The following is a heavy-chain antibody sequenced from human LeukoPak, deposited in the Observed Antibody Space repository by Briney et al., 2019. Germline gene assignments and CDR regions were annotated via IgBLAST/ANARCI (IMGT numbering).Heavy chain of an antibody. J-gene: IGHJ3*02. V-gene: IGHV5-51*01. Sequence: GESLQISCKGSGSIFTSYWIGWVRPLPGKGLEWMGIIYPGDSDTRYSPSFQGQVTISADKSISTAYLQWSSLKASDTAMYYCASRYSYGSIDAFDIWGQGTMVTVSS. D-gene: IGHD5-18*01. CDR1: GSIFTSYW. CDR2: IYPGDSDT. CDR3: ASRYSYGSIDAFDI.